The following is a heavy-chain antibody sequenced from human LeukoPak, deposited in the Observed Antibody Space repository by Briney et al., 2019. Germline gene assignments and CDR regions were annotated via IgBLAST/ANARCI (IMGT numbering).Heavy chain of an antibody. V-gene: IGHV1-69*04. CDR1: GGTFSSYA. D-gene: IGHD1-26*01. Sequence: SVKVSCKASGGTFSSYAISGVRQAPGQGLEWMGRIIPILGIANYAQKFQGRVTITADKSTSTAYMELSSLRSEDTAVYYCARALSGSYYYYYGMDVWGQGTTVTVSS. CDR3: ARALSGSYYYYYGMDV. CDR2: IIPILGIA. J-gene: IGHJ6*02.